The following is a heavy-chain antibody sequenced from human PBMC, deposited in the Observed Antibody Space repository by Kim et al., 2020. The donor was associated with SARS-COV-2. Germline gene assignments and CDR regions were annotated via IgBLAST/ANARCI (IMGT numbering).Heavy chain of an antibody. V-gene: IGHV4-59*01. D-gene: IGHD4-17*01. J-gene: IGHJ4*02. Sequence: SETLSLTCTVSGGSISSYYWSWIRQPPGKGLEWIGYIYYSGSTNYNPSLKSRVTISVDTSKNQFSLKLSSVTAADTAVYYCARGPGPLRRRDFDYWGQGTLVTVSS. CDR1: GGSISSYY. CDR2: IYYSGST. CDR3: ARGPGPLRRRDFDY.